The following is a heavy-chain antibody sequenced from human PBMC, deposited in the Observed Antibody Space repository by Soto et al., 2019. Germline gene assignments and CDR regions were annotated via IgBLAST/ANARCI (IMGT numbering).Heavy chain of an antibody. CDR2: IYSNDRT. V-gene: IGHV3-53*04. D-gene: IGHD3-16*01. CDR1: GFTVSSNY. Sequence: EVQLVESGGGLVQPGGSLRLSCAASGFTVSSNYMNWVRQAPGKGLEWVSVIYSNDRTYYADSVKGRFTISRHNSDNRVYLQMNSLGTEDTAVYFCARWGGGDWYFDLWGRGTLVTVSS. CDR3: ARWGGGDWYFDL. J-gene: IGHJ2*01.